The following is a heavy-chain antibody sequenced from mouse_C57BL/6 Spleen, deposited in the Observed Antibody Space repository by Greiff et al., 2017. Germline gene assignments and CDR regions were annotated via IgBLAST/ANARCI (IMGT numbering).Heavy chain of an antibody. V-gene: IGHV1-18*01. CDR2: INPNNGGT. Sequence: VQLQQSGPELVKPGASVKIPCKASGYTFTDYNMDWVKQSHGKSLEWIGDINPNNGGTIYNQKFKGKATLTVDKSSSTAYMELRSLTSEDTAVYYCARGDYDGYYGGAMDYWGQGTSVTVAS. J-gene: IGHJ4*01. D-gene: IGHD2-3*01. CDR3: ARGDYDGYYGGAMDY. CDR1: GYTFTDYN.